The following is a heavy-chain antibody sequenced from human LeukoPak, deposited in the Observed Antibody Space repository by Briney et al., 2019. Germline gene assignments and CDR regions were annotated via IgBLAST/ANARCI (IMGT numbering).Heavy chain of an antibody. CDR1: ENTFTNYY. V-gene: IGHV1-46*01. Sequence: GASVKVSCKASENTFTNYYMHWVRQAPGQGLEWLGIINPNGDRTNYAQTLQGRVTMTRDTSTTTVYMELSSLRSEDTAVYYCARDMSTRVTPISYAFDVWGQGTMVTVSS. CDR3: ARDMSTRVTPISYAFDV. J-gene: IGHJ3*01. CDR2: INPNGDRT. D-gene: IGHD4-23*01.